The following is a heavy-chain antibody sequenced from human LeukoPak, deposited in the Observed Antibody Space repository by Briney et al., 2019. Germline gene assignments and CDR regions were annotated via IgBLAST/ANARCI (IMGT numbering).Heavy chain of an antibody. D-gene: IGHD3-3*01. CDR1: GFTFSSYS. CDR3: ARDPYYDFWSGTDGDY. Sequence: PGGSLRLSCAASGFTFSSYSMNWVRQAPGKGLEWVSSISSSSSYIYYADSVKGRFTISRDNAKNSLYLQMNSLRAEDTAVYYCARDPYYDFWSGTDGDYWGQGTLVTVSS. CDR2: ISSSSSYI. V-gene: IGHV3-21*01. J-gene: IGHJ4*02.